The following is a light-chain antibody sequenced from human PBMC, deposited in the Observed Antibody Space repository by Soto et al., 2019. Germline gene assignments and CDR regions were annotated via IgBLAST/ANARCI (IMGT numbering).Light chain of an antibody. CDR3: QSYDDTNVI. CDR1: SGRIASTY. J-gene: IGLJ2*01. V-gene: IGLV6-57*03. Sequence: NFMLTQPHSVSESPGKTVTISCTRTSGRIASTYVHWYQQRPGSAPNNVIYEDNQRPSGIPARFSGSIDISSNSASLTIAGLKTEDEADYYCQSYDDTNVIFGGGTKLTVL. CDR2: EDN.